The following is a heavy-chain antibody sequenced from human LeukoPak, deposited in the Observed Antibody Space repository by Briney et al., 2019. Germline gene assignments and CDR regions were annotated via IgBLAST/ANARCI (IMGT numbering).Heavy chain of an antibody. Sequence: GGSLRLSCSASGLSFSDYDMNWVRRAPGKGLEWVSAISGRSSHIYYGESVKGRFTISRDNAKNSLYLQMDSLGVEDTAVYYCGRAFPPLRTSSAGDLWGQGTLVIVSS. CDR1: GLSFSDYD. V-gene: IGHV3-21*01. CDR3: GRAFPPLRTSSAGDL. D-gene: IGHD3-16*01. J-gene: IGHJ1*01. CDR2: ISGRSSHI.